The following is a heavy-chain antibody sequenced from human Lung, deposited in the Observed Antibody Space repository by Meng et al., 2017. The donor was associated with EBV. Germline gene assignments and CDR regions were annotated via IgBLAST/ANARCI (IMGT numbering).Heavy chain of an antibody. V-gene: IGHV3-73*02. J-gene: IGHJ4*02. CDR3: TSRSF. CDR1: GFTFSASA. CDR2: IRSKANNYAT. Sequence: VQLGGSGGGLVPLGGSLKLSCAASGFTFSASAMHWVRQASGKGLEWVGRIRSKANNYATAFGASVEGRFTISRDDSNNTAYLQMNSLKTEDTAVYYCTSRSFWGQGILVTVSS.